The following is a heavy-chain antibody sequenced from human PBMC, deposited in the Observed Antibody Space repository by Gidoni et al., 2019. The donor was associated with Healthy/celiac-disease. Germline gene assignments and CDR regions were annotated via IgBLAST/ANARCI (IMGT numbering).Heavy chain of an antibody. V-gene: IGHV3-21*01. CDR1: GFTFSSYS. Sequence: EVQLVESGGGLVKPGGSLRLSCSASGFTFSSYSMNWVRQAPGKGLEWVSSISSSSSYIYYADSVKGRFTISRDNAKNSLYLQMNSLRAEDTAVYYCARARDLATFPVTYYYYYMDVWGKGTTVTVSS. J-gene: IGHJ6*03. D-gene: IGHD3-16*01. CDR3: ARARDLATFPVTYYYYYMDV. CDR2: ISSSSSYI.